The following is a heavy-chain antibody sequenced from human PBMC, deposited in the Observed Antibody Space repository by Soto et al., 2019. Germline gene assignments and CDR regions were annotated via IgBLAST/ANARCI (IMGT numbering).Heavy chain of an antibody. CDR3: ARDVTGQYGFDK. Sequence: SGPTLVNPTQTLTLTCTFSGFSLSTRGVGVGWIRQPPGKALEWLALIYWDDDTRYSPSLQNRLTITKDTSENQVVLTMTNMDPVDTATYYCARDVTGQYGFDKWGQGILVTVSS. D-gene: IGHD2-8*02. J-gene: IGHJ4*02. V-gene: IGHV2-5*02. CDR1: GFSLSTRGVG. CDR2: IYWDDDT.